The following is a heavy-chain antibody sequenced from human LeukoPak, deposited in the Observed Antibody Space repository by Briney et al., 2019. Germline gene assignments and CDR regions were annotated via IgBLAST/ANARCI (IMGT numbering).Heavy chain of an antibody. CDR3: ARDGAGYCSSTSCHLPYGMDV. V-gene: IGHV1-2*02. Sequence: ASVKVSCKASGYTFTGYYMHWVRQAPGQGLEWMGWINPNSGGTNYAQKFQGRVTMTRDTSISIAYMELSRLRSDDTAVYYCARDGAGYCSSTSCHLPYGMDVWGQGTTVTVSS. J-gene: IGHJ6*02. CDR2: INPNSGGT. D-gene: IGHD2-2*01. CDR1: GYTFTGYY.